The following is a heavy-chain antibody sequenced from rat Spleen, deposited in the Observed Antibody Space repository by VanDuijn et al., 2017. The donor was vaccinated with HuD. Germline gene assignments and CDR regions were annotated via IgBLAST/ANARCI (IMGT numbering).Heavy chain of an antibody. CDR2: ISPSGVTT. Sequence: EVQLVESGGGLVQPGRSLKLSCAASGFTFSNYGMHWIRQAPTKGLEWVASISPSGVTTNYRDSVKGRFTISRDSGKNTLYLQMDSLRSEDTATYYCATDGYYDGTYYSVYVMDAWGQGASVTVSS. D-gene: IGHD1-12*02. CDR1: GFTFSNYG. J-gene: IGHJ4*01. CDR3: ATDGYYDGTYYSVYVMDA. V-gene: IGHV5-19*01.